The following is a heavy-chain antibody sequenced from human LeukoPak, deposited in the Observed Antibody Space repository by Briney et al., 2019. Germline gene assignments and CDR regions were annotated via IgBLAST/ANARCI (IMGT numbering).Heavy chain of an antibody. CDR2: ISSDGGST. J-gene: IGHJ2*01. Sequence: TGGSLRLSCAASGIIFSNYAMHWVRQGPGKGLECISTISSDGGSTYYANSVKGRFTISRDNSKTTLYLQMGSLRAEDMAVYYCARGRQGAKTRYFDLWGRGTRVTVSS. CDR1: GIIFSNYA. D-gene: IGHD1-26*01. CDR3: ARGRQGAKTRYFDL. V-gene: IGHV3-64*01.